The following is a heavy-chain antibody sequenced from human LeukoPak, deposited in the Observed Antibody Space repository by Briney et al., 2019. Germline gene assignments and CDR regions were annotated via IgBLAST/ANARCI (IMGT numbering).Heavy chain of an antibody. CDR3: ARSELYYGSESYYHLDY. V-gene: IGHV3-30*03. J-gene: IGHJ4*01. CDR2: MSYDGRYR. D-gene: IGHD3-10*01. CDR1: GFTFDFYA. Sequence: GGSLRLSCTTSGFTFDFYAMHWVRQAPGKGLEWVAVMSYDGRYRYYADSAKGRFTISRDNSKRTLYLEMSSLRPEDTALYYCARSELYYGSESYYHLDYWGQGTLVTVSS.